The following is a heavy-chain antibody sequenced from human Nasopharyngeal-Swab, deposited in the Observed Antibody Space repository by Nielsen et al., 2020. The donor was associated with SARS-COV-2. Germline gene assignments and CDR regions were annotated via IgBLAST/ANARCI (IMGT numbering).Heavy chain of an antibody. CDR2: ISAYNGNT. V-gene: IGHV1-18*01. Sequence: WVRQAPGQGLEWMGWISAYNGNTNYAQKLQGRVTMTEDTSTDTAYMELSSLRSEDTAVYYCATIEISGKGAYYYYMDVWGKGTTVTVSS. CDR3: ATIEISGKGAYYYYMDV. J-gene: IGHJ6*03. D-gene: IGHD3-10*01.